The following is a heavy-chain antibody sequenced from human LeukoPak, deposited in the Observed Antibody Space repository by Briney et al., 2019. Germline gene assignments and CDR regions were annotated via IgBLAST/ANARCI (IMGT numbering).Heavy chain of an antibody. D-gene: IGHD1-1*01. J-gene: IGHJ3*02. CDR1: GYSFTSFG. CDR2: ISTYNGNT. Sequence: ASVKVSCKTSGYSFTSFGIIWVRQAPGHGLEWMGWISTYNGNTNYVQKLQGRVTMNTDTSTSTAYMELRSLSSDDTAVYHCARLAGNGARAFDIWGQGTVVTVSS. V-gene: IGHV1-18*01. CDR3: ARLAGNGARAFDI.